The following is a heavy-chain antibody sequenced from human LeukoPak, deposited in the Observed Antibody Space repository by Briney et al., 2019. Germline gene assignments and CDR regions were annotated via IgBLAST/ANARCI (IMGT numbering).Heavy chain of an antibody. D-gene: IGHD3-16*01. CDR1: GGSISSGGYY. CDR2: IYYSGTT. V-gene: IGHV4-31*03. J-gene: IGHJ4*02. Sequence: TQTLSLTCTVSGGSISSGGYYWSWIRQHPGKGLEWIGYIYYSGTTYYNPSLKSRVTISVDTSKKQFSLKLTSVTAADTAVYYCARRDQYVSSDYWGQGTLVTVSS. CDR3: ARRDQYVSSDY.